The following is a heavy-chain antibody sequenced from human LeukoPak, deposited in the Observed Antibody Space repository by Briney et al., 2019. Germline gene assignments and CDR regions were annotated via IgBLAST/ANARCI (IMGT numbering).Heavy chain of an antibody. V-gene: IGHV3-30*01. CDR1: GFTFSSYA. CDR2: ISYDGSNK. CDR3: ARGPPPLPFSFFDY. Sequence: GGSLRLSCAASGFTFSSYAMHWVRQAPGKGLEWVAVISYDGSNKYYADSVKGRFTISRDNSKNTLYLQMNSLRAEDTAVYYCARGPPPLPFSFFDYWGQGTLVTVSS. J-gene: IGHJ4*02.